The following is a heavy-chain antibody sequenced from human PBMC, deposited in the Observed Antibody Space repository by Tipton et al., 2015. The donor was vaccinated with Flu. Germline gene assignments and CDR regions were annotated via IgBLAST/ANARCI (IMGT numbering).Heavy chain of an antibody. Sequence: SLRLSCAASGFTFSSHWMYWVRQVPGKGLVWVSRIGPDGSTTNYEDSVEGRSTISSDSAKNTLYLQMNNLRAEDTAVYFCARGSNGWPGIDFWGQGTLVTVSS. CDR1: GFTFSSHW. D-gene: IGHD6-19*01. CDR2: IGPDGSTT. J-gene: IGHJ4*02. CDR3: ARGSNGWPGIDF. V-gene: IGHV3-74*01.